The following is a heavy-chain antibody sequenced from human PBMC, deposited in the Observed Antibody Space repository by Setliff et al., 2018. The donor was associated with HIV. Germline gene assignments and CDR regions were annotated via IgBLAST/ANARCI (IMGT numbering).Heavy chain of an antibody. CDR3: ARWGSGSYERVFDY. J-gene: IGHJ4*02. D-gene: IGHD1-26*01. V-gene: IGHV3-33*01. CDR1: GFTLSTYG. Sequence: PGGSLRLSCAASGFTLSTYGMYWVRQAPGKGLEWVAVIWYDGSNKYYADSVQGRFTISRDNSKNTLYLQMNSLRADDTAVYFCARWGSGSYERVFDYWGQGMLVTVSS. CDR2: IWYDGSNK.